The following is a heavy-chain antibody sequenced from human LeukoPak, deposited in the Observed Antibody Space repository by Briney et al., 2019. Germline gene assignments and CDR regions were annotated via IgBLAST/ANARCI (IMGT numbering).Heavy chain of an antibody. CDR2: ISPYNGKT. Sequence: ASVTVSSMASGYSFTRYSINWVRQAPRQGGEGMGWISPYNGKTEYAQKFKGRVTMTTDASTRTAYVELRSLTSDDTAVYYCARDPLRSTWSTYYSALDVWGQGATVTVSS. CDR1: GYSFTRYS. D-gene: IGHD6-13*01. J-gene: IGHJ6*02. V-gene: IGHV1-18*01. CDR3: ARDPLRSTWSTYYSALDV.